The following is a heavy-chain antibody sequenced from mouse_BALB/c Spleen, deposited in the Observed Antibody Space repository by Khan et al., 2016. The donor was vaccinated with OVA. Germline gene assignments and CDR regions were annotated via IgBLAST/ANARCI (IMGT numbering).Heavy chain of an antibody. CDR1: GFSLTGYG. Sequence: QVQLKQSGPGPVAPSQSLSITCTVSGFSLTGYGVNWVRQPPEKGLEWLGMIWGDGSTDYNSALKSRLSISKDNSKSQVFLKMNSLQTDDTARYYCARAYYANYREAMDYWGQGTSVTVSS. D-gene: IGHD2-10*01. J-gene: IGHJ4*01. V-gene: IGHV2-6-7*01. CDR2: IWGDGST. CDR3: ARAYYANYREAMDY.